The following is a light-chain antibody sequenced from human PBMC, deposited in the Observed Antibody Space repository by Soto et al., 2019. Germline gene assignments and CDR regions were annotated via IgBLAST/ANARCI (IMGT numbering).Light chain of an antibody. CDR1: QDIDNY. J-gene: IGKJ2*01. CDR2: DAS. V-gene: IGKV1-33*01. Sequence: DIQMTQSPSSLSASVGDRVTITCQASQDIDNYLNWYQQKPGKAPKLLINDASNLETGVPSRFSGSGSGTDFTITISSLQTEDIATYYCQQYDNLPTFGQGTKLEIK. CDR3: QQYDNLPT.